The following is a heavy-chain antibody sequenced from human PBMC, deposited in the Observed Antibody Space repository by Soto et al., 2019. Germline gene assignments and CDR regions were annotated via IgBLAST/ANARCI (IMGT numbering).Heavy chain of an antibody. D-gene: IGHD2-15*01. CDR3: ARVRLLGSGYYGMDV. J-gene: IGHJ6*02. Sequence: SETLSLTCTVSGGSISSYYWSWIRQPPGKGLEWIGYMYYSGSTNYNPSLKSRVTISVDTSKNQFSLKLSSVTAADTAVYYCARVRLLGSGYYGMDVWGQGTTVTVSS. CDR1: GGSISSYY. V-gene: IGHV4-59*01. CDR2: MYYSGST.